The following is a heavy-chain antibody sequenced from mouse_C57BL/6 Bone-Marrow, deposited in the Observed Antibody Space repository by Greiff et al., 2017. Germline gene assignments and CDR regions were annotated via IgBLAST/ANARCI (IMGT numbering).Heavy chain of an antibody. CDR1: GFNIKDDY. D-gene: IGHD2-3*01. V-gene: IGHV14-4*01. CDR2: IDPEIGDT. CDR3: SSFDGNYFDF. J-gene: IGHJ2*01. Sequence: VHVKQSGAELVRPGASVKLSCTASGFNIKDDYIHWVKQRPEQGLEWIGWIDPEIGDTEYASKFQGKATITSDTSSNTAYLQLSSLPSEDTAVYYCSSFDGNYFDFWGQGTPLTVAS.